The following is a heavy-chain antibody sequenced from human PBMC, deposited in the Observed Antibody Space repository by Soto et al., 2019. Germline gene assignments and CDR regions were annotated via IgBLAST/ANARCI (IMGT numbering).Heavy chain of an antibody. CDR3: AILNSGIAAKSHYYGMDV. CDR1: GYSFTSYW. V-gene: IGHV5-51*01. Sequence: GEALKISCKGSGYSFTSYWIGWVRQMPGKSLEWMGIIYPGDSDTRYSPSFQGQVTISADKSTRTAHLQWSTLKPSYTPMYYCAILNSGIAAKSHYYGMDVWGPGTTVTVSS. D-gene: IGHD6-13*01. CDR2: IYPGDSDT. J-gene: IGHJ6*02.